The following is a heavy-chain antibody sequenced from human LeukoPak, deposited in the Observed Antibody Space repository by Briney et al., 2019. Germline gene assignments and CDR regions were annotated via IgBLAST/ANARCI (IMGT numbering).Heavy chain of an antibody. CDR3: ARRRSEEFDFDC. CDR1: GYIFSTYG. Sequence: ASVKVSCKATGYIFSTYGISWVRQAPGQGLEWMGCISGYNGNTNYAQKLQGRVTMTTDTSTSTAYMELRSLRSDDTAVYYCARRRSEEFDFDCWGQGTLVTVSS. V-gene: IGHV1-18*01. J-gene: IGHJ4*02. D-gene: IGHD6-19*01. CDR2: ISGYNGNT.